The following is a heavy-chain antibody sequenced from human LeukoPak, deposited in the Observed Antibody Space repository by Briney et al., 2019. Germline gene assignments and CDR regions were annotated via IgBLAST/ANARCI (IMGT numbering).Heavy chain of an antibody. V-gene: IGHV1-46*01. D-gene: IGHD6-6*01. CDR2: ISPSGGST. Sequence: GASVKVSCKAFGYTFTSNYMHWVRQAPGQGPEWMGVISPSGGSTTYAQKFQGRVTLTRDMSTSTDYLELSSLRSEDTAVYYCAREAGQLAPRGPPTDYWGQGTLVTVSS. CDR3: AREAGQLAPRGPPTDY. CDR1: GYTFTSNY. J-gene: IGHJ4*02.